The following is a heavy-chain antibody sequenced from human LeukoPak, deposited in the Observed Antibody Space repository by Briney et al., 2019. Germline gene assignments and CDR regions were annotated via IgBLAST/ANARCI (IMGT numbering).Heavy chain of an antibody. J-gene: IGHJ6*02. CDR2: IYGAGGGGGT. V-gene: IGHV3-23*01. CDR1: GFTFSSYG. CDR3: AREGPYYGMDV. Sequence: GGSLRLSCEASGFTFSSYGTSWVRQAPGKGLEWVSVIYGAGGGGGTYYADSVKGRFTISRDSSKNTLYLQMNSLRGEDTAVYYCAREGPYYGMDVWGQGTTITVSS.